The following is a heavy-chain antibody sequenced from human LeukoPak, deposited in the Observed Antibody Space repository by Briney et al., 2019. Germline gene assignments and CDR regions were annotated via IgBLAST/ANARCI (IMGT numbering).Heavy chain of an antibody. CDR1: GFTVSSNY. CDR2: IYSGGST. J-gene: IGHJ4*02. D-gene: IGHD3-16*02. Sequence: GGSLRLSCAASGFTVSSNYMSWVRQAPGKGLEWVSVIYSGGSTYYADSVKGRFTISRDNSKNTLYLQMNSLRAEDTAVYYCGREDYVWGSYRSSGSDWGQGTLVPVSS. V-gene: IGHV3-66*01. CDR3: GREDYVWGSYRSSGSD.